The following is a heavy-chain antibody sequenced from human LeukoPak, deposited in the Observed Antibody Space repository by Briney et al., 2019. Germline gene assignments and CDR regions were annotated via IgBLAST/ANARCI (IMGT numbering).Heavy chain of an antibody. J-gene: IGHJ3*02. CDR2: ISSSSNYI. CDR3: ARAKMFYYEGGTYYHAFDI. CDR1: GFSFSSYS. V-gene: IGHV3-21*01. D-gene: IGHD3-22*01. Sequence: PGGSLRLSCAASGFSFSSYSMNWVRQAPGKGLEWVSSISSSSNYIYYADSVKGRFTISRDNAKNSLYLQMNGLRAEDTAVYYCARAKMFYYEGGTYYHAFDIWGQGTMVTVSS.